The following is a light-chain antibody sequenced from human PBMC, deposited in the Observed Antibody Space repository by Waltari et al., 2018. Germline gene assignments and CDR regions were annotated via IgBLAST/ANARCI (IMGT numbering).Light chain of an antibody. CDR2: YDS. Sequence: SYVLTQAPSVSVAPGETARITCGGNNIADKNVHWYQQKPGQAPVLVIFYDSDRPSGIRERFSGSNSGNTATLTISRAEAGDEADYYCQVWDTSIDLSVFGTGTKVTVL. J-gene: IGLJ1*01. CDR1: NIADKN. V-gene: IGLV3-21*04. CDR3: QVWDTSIDLSV.